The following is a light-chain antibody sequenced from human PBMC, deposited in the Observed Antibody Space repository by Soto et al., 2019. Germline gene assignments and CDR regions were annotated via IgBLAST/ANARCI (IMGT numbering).Light chain of an antibody. J-gene: IGKJ5*01. Sequence: MVLAQSPATLSLSPGEIATLSCRASQSVSSYLAWYQQKPGQAPRLLIYDASNRATGIPARFSGSGSGTDITLTISSLEPQHFEISSYQWRSNDNSITFGQGTRLEIK. V-gene: IGKV3-11*01. CDR1: QSVSSY. CDR3: QWRSNDNSIT. CDR2: DAS.